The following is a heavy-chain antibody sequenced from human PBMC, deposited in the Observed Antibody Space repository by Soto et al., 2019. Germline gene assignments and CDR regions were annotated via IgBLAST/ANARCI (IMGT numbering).Heavy chain of an antibody. D-gene: IGHD6-6*01. CDR1: GFTFDDYA. V-gene: IGHV3-9*01. J-gene: IGHJ3*02. CDR3: AKELYSSSSPIPTDAFDI. Sequence: GGSLRLSCAASGFTFDDYAMHWVRQAPGKGLEWVSGISWNSGSIGYADSVKGRFTISRDNAKNSLYLQMNSLRAEDTALYYCAKELYSSSSPIPTDAFDIWGQGTMVTVSS. CDR2: ISWNSGSI.